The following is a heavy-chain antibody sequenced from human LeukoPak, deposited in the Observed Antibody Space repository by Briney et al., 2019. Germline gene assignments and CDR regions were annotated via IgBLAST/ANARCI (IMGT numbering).Heavy chain of an antibody. CDR2: ISGSGGST. CDR1: GFTFSSYG. Sequence: GRTLRLSCAASGFTFSSYGMSWVRQAPGKGLEWVSAISGSGGSTYYADSVKGRFTISRDNSKNTLYLQMNSLRAEDTAVYYCAKAEKDYYYYMDVWGKGTTVTISS. J-gene: IGHJ6*03. CDR3: AKAEKDYYYYMDV. V-gene: IGHV3-23*01.